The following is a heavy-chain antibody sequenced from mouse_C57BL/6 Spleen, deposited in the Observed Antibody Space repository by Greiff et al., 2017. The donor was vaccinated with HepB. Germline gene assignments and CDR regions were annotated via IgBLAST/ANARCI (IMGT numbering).Heavy chain of an antibody. CDR3: ARLDYGSSYVWFAY. CDR2: ISNGGGST. Sequence: EVQRVESGGGLVQPGGSLKLSCAASGFTFSDYYMYWVRQTPEKRLEWVAYISNGGGSTYYPDTVKGRFTISRDNAKNTLYLQMSRLKSEDTAMYYCARLDYGSSYVWFAYWGQGTLVTVSA. V-gene: IGHV5-12*01. CDR1: GFTFSDYY. J-gene: IGHJ3*01. D-gene: IGHD1-1*01.